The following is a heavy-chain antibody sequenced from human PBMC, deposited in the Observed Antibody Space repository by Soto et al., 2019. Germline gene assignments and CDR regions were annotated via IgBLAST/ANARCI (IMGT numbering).Heavy chain of an antibody. CDR2: VSGRGGDT. CDR3: AKAPNYDLWSGFSAVYFDS. J-gene: IGHJ4*02. Sequence: EVHLLQSGGGLVQPWGSLRLSCAASGFSFSSFALSWVRQSPGKGLEWVAAVSGRGGDTYYANSVKGPYTISRDNSPNTLFLELNSLRAEDSAIYYCAKAPNYDLWSGFSAVYFDSWGQGTRVTVSS. CDR1: GFSFSSFA. D-gene: IGHD3-3*01. V-gene: IGHV3-23*01.